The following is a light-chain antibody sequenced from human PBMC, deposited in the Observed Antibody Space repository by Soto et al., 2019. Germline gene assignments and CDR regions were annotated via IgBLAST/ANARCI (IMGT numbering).Light chain of an antibody. V-gene: IGKV1-5*03. CDR2: KAS. CDR3: QQDNTFQFMYT. Sequence: DILMTQSPSTLSASVGDRVTITCRASQSIIDWLAWYQQKPGKAPKLLIYKASTLQNGVPSRFSGSGSGTEFTLTISSLQPDDFATYYCQQDNTFQFMYTFGQGTRLEIK. J-gene: IGKJ2*01. CDR1: QSIIDW.